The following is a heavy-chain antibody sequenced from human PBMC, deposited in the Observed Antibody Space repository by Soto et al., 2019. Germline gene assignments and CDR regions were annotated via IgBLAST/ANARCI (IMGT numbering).Heavy chain of an antibody. J-gene: IGHJ5*02. CDR2: ISTYNGNT. D-gene: IGHD2-8*01. CDR1: GYTFSNSA. V-gene: IGHV1-18*01. CDR3: ARDEYNNGRNWLNP. Sequence: ASVKVSCKASGYTFSNSAFICMRQAPGQGLEWMGWISTYNGNTNYAQKFQGRLSMTTDTSTSTAFMELRTLRSDDTAVYYCARDEYNNGRNWLNPWGQGTLVTVSS.